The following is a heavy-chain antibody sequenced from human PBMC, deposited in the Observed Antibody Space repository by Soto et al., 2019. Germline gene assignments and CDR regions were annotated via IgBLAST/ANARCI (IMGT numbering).Heavy chain of an antibody. J-gene: IGHJ4*02. CDR1: GFTFSSYG. Sequence: GGSLRLSCAASGFTFSSYGMHWVRQAPGKGLEWVAVIWYDGSNKYYADSVKGRFTISRDNSKNTLYLQMNSLRAEDTAVYYCARAQRVELPEYWGQGTLVTVSS. V-gene: IGHV3-33*01. CDR2: IWYDGSNK. D-gene: IGHD1-26*01. CDR3: ARAQRVELPEY.